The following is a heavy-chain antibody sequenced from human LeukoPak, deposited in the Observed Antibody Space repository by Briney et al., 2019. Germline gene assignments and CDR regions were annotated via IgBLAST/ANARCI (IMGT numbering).Heavy chain of an antibody. D-gene: IGHD3-22*01. J-gene: IGHJ6*02. CDR2: ISYDGGNK. CDR1: RFTFSSYA. V-gene: IGHV3-30-3*01. Sequence: GGSLRLSCAAYRFTFSSYAFHWVRQAPGRGLEWVAVISYDGGNKHYADSVKGRFTISRDNSKNTLYLQMTSMRAEYTAMSYCARGGGYTSASYFYAMDVWGQGTTVTVSS. CDR3: ARGGGYTSASYFYAMDV.